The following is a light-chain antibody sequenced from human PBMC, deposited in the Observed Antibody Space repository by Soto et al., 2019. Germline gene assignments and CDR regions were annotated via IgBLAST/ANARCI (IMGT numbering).Light chain of an antibody. J-gene: IGKJ1*01. CDR2: GAS. CDR1: QSVDSRY. V-gene: IGKV3-20*01. Sequence: EIVLTQSPGTLSLSPGERAILSCRASQSVDSRYFGWYQQRPGQPPRLLISGASSRATGIPDRISGSGSGTDFTLTITRVEPEDSAMYYCQHYVGSPTFGQGTKVDIK. CDR3: QHYVGSPT.